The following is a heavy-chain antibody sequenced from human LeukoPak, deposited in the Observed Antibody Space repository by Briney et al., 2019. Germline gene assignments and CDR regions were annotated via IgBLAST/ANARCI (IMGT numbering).Heavy chain of an antibody. Sequence: GGSLRLSCAASGFTFSSYAMSWVRQAPGKGLEWVSAISGSGGSTYYADSVKGRFTISRDNSKNTLYLQTNSLRAEDTAVYYCAKDPHYYDSSGYLDYWGQGTLVTVSS. J-gene: IGHJ4*02. D-gene: IGHD3-22*01. V-gene: IGHV3-23*01. CDR3: AKDPHYYDSSGYLDY. CDR1: GFTFSSYA. CDR2: ISGSGGST.